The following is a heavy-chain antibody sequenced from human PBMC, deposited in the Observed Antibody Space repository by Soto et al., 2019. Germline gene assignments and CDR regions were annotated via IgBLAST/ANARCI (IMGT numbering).Heavy chain of an antibody. V-gene: IGHV3-23*01. CDR2: ISGSGGST. CDR1: GFTFSSYA. J-gene: IGHJ4*02. Sequence: GGSLRLSCAASGFTFSSYAMSWVRQAPGKGLEWVSAISGSGGSTYYADSVKGRFTSSRDNSKNTLYLKMNSRRAEDTAVYYCAKGEVIVVPVPFFDYWGQGTLVTVSS. D-gene: IGHD3-22*01. CDR3: AKGEVIVVPVPFFDY.